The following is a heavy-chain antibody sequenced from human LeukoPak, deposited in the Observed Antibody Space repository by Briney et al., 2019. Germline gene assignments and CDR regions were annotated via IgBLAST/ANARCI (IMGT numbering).Heavy chain of an antibody. Sequence: PGRSLRLSCAASGFTFSSYGMHWVRQAPGKGLEWVAVIWYDGSNKYYADSVKGRFTISRDNSKNTLYLQMNSLRAEDTAVYYCAKRGGWLQNPSWYFDLWGRGTLVTVSS. D-gene: IGHD5-24*01. CDR1: GFTFSSYG. J-gene: IGHJ2*01. CDR2: IWYDGSNK. CDR3: AKRGGWLQNPSWYFDL. V-gene: IGHV3-33*06.